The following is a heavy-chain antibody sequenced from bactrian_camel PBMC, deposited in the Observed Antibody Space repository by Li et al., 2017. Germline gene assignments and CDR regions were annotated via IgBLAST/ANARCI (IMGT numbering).Heavy chain of an antibody. CDR1: GNTVSRRC. V-gene: IGHV3S53*01. Sequence: HVQLVESGGGSVQAGGSLRLSCAASGNTVSRRCMGWFRQAPGKEREGVAAIGSDARARYADSVKGRFTISRDNTKSTLYLQLDSLKPEDTAMYFCAADSRWWVSLSSGGDCLPSDIGYNYWGQGTQVTVS. J-gene: IGHJ4*01. CDR2: IGSDARA. CDR3: AADSRWWVSLSSGGDCLPSDIGYNY. D-gene: IGHD2*01.